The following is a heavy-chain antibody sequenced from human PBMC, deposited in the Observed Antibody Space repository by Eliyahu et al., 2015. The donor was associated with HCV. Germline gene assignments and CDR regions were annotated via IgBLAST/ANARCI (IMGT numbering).Heavy chain of an antibody. CDR3: AVVRGIMAWFDP. CDR2: TYYIGTT. D-gene: IGHD3-10*01. V-gene: IGHV4-59*01. Sequence: VQLQESGPGLVKPSETLSLTCTVSSGSISGFYWSWIRQPPGKGLEWIGNTYYIGTTNYNPSLKSRVTISLDTSKNQFSLSLTSVTAADTAVYYCAVVRGIMAWFDPWGQGTVVTVSS. CDR1: SGSISGFY. J-gene: IGHJ5*02.